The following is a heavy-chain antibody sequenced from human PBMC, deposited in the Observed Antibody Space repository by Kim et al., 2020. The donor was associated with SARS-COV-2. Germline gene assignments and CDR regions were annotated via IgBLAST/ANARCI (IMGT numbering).Heavy chain of an antibody. Sequence: GGSLRLSCAASGFTLTKYWMHWVRQAPGKGLVWVSRISSDGITVNYADSVKGRITISRDNAKNRMYLQMNSLRADDTAVYYCTRVVEGAAWLCDYWGQGTLVTVSS. J-gene: IGHJ4*02. V-gene: IGHV3-74*01. CDR1: GFTLTKYW. CDR3: TRVVEGAAWLCDY. D-gene: IGHD1-26*01. CDR2: ISSDGITV.